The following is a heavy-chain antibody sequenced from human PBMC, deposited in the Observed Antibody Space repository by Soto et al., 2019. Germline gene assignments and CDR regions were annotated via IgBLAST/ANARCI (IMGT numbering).Heavy chain of an antibody. J-gene: IGHJ3*02. CDR2: IYYSGST. Sequence: SETLSLTCTVSGGSMNSYYWSWIRQPPGKGLEWIGHIYYSGSTDYSPSLQSRVTISVDTSKNQFSLKLTSVTAADTAVYYCARLDIVVRDAFDIWGQGTMVTVSS. V-gene: IGHV4-59*08. CDR1: GGSMNSYY. CDR3: ARLDIVVRDAFDI. D-gene: IGHD2-21*01.